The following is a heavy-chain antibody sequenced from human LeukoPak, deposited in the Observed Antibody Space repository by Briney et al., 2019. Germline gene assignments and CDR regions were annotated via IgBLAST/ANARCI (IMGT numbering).Heavy chain of an antibody. CDR1: GYSFAISW. Sequence: GESLKISCKGSGYSFAISWIGWVRQMPGKGLEWMGVIYPDDSDTRYSPSFEGQITISVDKSISTAYLQWSSLKASDTAVYYCARHGHCTNGVCYSNYYYHMDVWGKVTTVTVSS. J-gene: IGHJ6*03. D-gene: IGHD2-8*01. CDR3: ARHGHCTNGVCYSNYYYHMDV. V-gene: IGHV5-51*01. CDR2: IYPDDSDT.